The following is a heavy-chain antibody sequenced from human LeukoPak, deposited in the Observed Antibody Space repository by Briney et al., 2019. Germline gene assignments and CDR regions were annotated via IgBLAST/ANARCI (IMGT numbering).Heavy chain of an antibody. CDR2: INPNSGGT. Sequence: ASVKVSCKASGYTFTGYYMHWVRQAPGQGLEWMGWINPNSGGTNYAQKLQGRVTMTTDTSTSTAYMELRSLRSDDTAVYYCAHTFGGYDILTGYYKNWGQGTLVTVSS. V-gene: IGHV1-2*02. D-gene: IGHD3-9*01. CDR1: GYTFTGYY. J-gene: IGHJ4*02. CDR3: AHTFGGYDILTGYYKN.